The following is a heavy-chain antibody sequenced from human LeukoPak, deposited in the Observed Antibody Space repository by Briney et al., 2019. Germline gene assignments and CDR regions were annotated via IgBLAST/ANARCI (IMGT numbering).Heavy chain of an antibody. CDR1: GFTFSSYA. V-gene: IGHV3-23*01. D-gene: IGHD5-12*01. Sequence: GGSLRLSCAASGFTFSSYAMSWVRQAPGKGLEWVSAISGSGGSTYYADSVKGRFTISRDNAKNSLYLQMNSLRAEDTAVYYCARLPVATITWAYYFDYWGQGTLVTVSS. J-gene: IGHJ4*02. CDR3: ARLPVATITWAYYFDY. CDR2: ISGSGGST.